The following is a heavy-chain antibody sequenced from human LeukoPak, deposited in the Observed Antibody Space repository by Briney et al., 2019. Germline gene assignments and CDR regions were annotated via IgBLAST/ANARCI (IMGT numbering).Heavy chain of an antibody. CDR3: ARVPLIVVVPAAMRGDYFDY. J-gene: IGHJ4*02. D-gene: IGHD2-2*01. CDR1: GGSISSSSYY. CDR2: IYYSGST. V-gene: IGHV4-39*07. Sequence: PSETLSLTCTVSGGSISSSSYYWGWIRQPPGKGLEWIGSIYYSGSTNYNPSLKSRVTISVDTSKNQFSLKLSSVTAADTAVYYCARVPLIVVVPAAMRGDYFDYWGQGTLVTVSS.